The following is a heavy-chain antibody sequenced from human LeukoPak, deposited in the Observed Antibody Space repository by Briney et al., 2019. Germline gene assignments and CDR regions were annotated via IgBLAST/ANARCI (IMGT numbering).Heavy chain of an antibody. D-gene: IGHD3-10*01. J-gene: IGHJ4*02. CDR3: ARPDSGKSSLDY. V-gene: IGHV4-61*02. CDR1: GGSISSGSYY. Sequence: SETLSLTCTVSGGSISSGSYYWSWIRQPAGKGLEWIGRIYTSGSTYYNPSLKSRVTISVDTSKNHFSLKLSSVTAADTAVYYCARPDSGKSSLDYWGQGTLVTVSS. CDR2: IYTSGST.